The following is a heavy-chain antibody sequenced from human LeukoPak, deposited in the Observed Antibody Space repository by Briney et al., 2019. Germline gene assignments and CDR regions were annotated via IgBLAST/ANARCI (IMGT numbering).Heavy chain of an antibody. CDR2: ISSSGSTI. CDR1: GFTFSDYY. Sequence: GGSLRLSCAASGFTFSDYYMSWIRQAPGKGLEWVSYISSSGSTIYYADSVKGRFTISRDNAKNSLYLQMNSLRAEDTAVYYCAKDSGAKIRYLDYWGQGTLVTVSS. D-gene: IGHD5-12*01. V-gene: IGHV3-11*04. CDR3: AKDSGAKIRYLDY. J-gene: IGHJ4*02.